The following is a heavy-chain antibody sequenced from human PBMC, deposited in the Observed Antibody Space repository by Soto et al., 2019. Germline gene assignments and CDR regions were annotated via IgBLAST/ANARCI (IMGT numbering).Heavy chain of an antibody. CDR3: ARVYYDFWSGPYGMDV. D-gene: IGHD3-3*01. CDR1: GGSISSSNW. Sequence: SETLSLTCAVSGGSISSSNWWSWVRQPPGKGLGWIGEIYHSGSTNYNPSLKSRVTISVDKSKNQFSLKLSSVTAADTAVYYCARVYYDFWSGPYGMDVWGQGTTVTVSS. V-gene: IGHV4-4*02. J-gene: IGHJ6*02. CDR2: IYHSGST.